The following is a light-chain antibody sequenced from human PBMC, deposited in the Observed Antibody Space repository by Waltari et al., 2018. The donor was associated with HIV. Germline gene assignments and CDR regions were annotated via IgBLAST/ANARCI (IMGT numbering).Light chain of an antibody. CDR3: VTYESSLDEGL. J-gene: IGLJ3*02. Sequence: QSVLTQPPSVSGTPGQTVTISCSGSTFNIETEALYWDRQLPRTAPKLFIYRNYKRPSGVSDRFPGSQAGASGSLVICGLRCEGKAHYFCVTYESSLDEGLFGGVTKLTVL. V-gene: IGLV1-47*01. CDR2: RNY. CDR1: TFNIETEA.